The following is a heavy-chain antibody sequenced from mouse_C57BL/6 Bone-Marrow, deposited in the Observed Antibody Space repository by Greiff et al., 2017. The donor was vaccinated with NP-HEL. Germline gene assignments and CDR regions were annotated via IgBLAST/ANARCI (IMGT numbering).Heavy chain of an antibody. V-gene: IGHV7-1*01. CDR2: SRNKANDYTT. CDR1: GFTFSDFY. Sequence: EVKLVESGGGLVQSGRSLRLSCAPSGFTFSDFYMEWVRQAPGKGLEWIAASRNKANDYTTEYSASVKGRFIVSRDTSQSILYLQMNALRAEDTAIYYCARDGGAWFAYWGQGTLVTVSA. CDR3: ARDGGAWFAY. J-gene: IGHJ3*01.